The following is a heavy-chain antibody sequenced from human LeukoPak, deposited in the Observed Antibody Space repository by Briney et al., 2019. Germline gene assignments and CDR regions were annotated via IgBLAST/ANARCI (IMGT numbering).Heavy chain of an antibody. CDR3: ARDRLEWGFLEWKDKGNWFDP. J-gene: IGHJ5*02. CDR2: IWYDGSNK. Sequence: GGSLRLSCAASGFTFSSYGMPWVRQAPGKGREWVAVIWYDGSNKYYADSVKGRFTISRDNSKNTLYLQMNSLRAEETAVYYCARDRLEWGFLEWKDKGNWFDPWGQGTLVTVSS. V-gene: IGHV3-33*01. D-gene: IGHD3-3*01. CDR1: GFTFSSYG.